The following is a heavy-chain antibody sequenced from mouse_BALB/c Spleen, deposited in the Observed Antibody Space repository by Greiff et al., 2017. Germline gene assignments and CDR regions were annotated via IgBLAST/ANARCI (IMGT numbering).Heavy chain of an antibody. D-gene: IGHD2-1*01. Sequence: VQLQESGAELVRPGSSVKISCKASGYAFSSYWMNLVKQRPGQGLEWIGQIYPGDGDTNYNGKFKGKATLTADKSSSTAYMQLSSLTSEDSAVYFCARRGNYVGAMDYWGQGTSVTVSS. CDR2: IYPGDGDT. V-gene: IGHV1-80*01. CDR1: GYAFSSYW. CDR3: ARRGNYVGAMDY. J-gene: IGHJ4*01.